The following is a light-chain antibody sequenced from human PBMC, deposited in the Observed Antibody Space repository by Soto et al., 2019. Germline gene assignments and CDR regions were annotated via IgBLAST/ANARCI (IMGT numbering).Light chain of an antibody. CDR1: QIVGGNK. Sequence: EIVLTQSPGTLSLSPGERAILSCKARQIVGGNKITWYQRKSGQAPRLLIYGASYRPSGIPDRFSGSGSGTDFTLTISRREPEDFAVYYCQQSGSFPGTFGQGTQVEVK. V-gene: IGKV3-20*01. CDR3: QQSGSFPGT. CDR2: GAS. J-gene: IGKJ1*01.